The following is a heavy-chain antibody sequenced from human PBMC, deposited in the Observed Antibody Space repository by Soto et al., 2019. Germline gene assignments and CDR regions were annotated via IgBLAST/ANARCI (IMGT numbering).Heavy chain of an antibody. J-gene: IGHJ3*02. V-gene: IGHV3-15*01. CDR3: TTDPLDI. Sequence: GGALRLSCAASGFTFRNAWMSWVRQSPGKGLEWVGRIKSKTDGGTTDYAATVKGRFNISRDDSKNTLYLQMNSLKTEDKSVYYCTTDPLDIWGQGTMVNVSS. CDR2: IKSKTDGGTT. CDR1: GFTFRNAW.